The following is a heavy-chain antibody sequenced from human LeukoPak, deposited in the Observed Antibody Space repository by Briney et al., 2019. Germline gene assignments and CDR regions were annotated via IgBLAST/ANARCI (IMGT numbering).Heavy chain of an antibody. D-gene: IGHD2-15*01. Sequence: SETLSLTCTVSGGSIRSSYYYWGWIRQPPGKGLEWIGSIYDSGSTYYNPSLKSRVTISVDTSKNQFSLKLSSVTAADTAVYYCASVVGGYFDYWGQGTLVTVSS. CDR1: GGSIRSSYYY. J-gene: IGHJ4*02. V-gene: IGHV4-39*01. CDR3: ASVVGGYFDY. CDR2: IYDSGST.